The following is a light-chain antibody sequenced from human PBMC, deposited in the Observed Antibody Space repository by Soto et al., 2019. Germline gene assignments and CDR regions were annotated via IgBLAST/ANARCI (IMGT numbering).Light chain of an antibody. Sequence: EIVLTQSPATLSLSPGERATLSCRASQSGSSYLAWYQQKPGQAPRLLIHDASNRATGIPARFSGSGAGTAFSLSMSSAEPEDSAVYYSQQRGNWRLTLGGGTKVESK. CDR2: DAS. CDR1: QSGSSY. V-gene: IGKV3-11*01. J-gene: IGKJ4*01. CDR3: QQRGNWRLT.